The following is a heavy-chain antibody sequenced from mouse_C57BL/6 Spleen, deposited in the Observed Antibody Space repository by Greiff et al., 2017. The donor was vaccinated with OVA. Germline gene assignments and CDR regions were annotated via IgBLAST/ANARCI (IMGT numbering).Heavy chain of an antibody. CDR3: ARQDYDYDVRDYYAMDY. J-gene: IGHJ4*01. Sequence: EVQLQQSGPVLVKPGASVKMSCKASGYTFTDYYMNWVKQSHGKSLEWIGVINPYNGGTSYNQKFKGKATLTVDKSSSTAYMELNSLTSEDSAVYYCARQDYDYDVRDYYAMDYWGQGTSVTVSS. V-gene: IGHV1-19*01. CDR2: INPYNGGT. D-gene: IGHD2-4*01. CDR1: GYTFTDYY.